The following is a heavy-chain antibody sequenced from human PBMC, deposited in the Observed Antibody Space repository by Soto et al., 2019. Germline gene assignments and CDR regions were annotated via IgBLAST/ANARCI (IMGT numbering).Heavy chain of an antibody. CDR1: GYTFTSYA. Sequence: ASVKVSCKASGYTFTSYAMHWVRQAPGQRLEWMGWINAGNGNTKYSQKFQGRVTITRDTSASTAYMELSSLRSEDTAVYYCARGPNYYDSSGYYYGPWFDPWGQGTLVTV. J-gene: IGHJ5*02. CDR2: INAGNGNT. CDR3: ARGPNYYDSSGYYYGPWFDP. D-gene: IGHD3-22*01. V-gene: IGHV1-3*01.